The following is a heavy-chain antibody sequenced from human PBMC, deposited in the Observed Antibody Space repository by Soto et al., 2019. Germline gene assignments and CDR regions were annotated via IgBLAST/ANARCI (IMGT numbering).Heavy chain of an antibody. V-gene: IGHV3-11*06. J-gene: IGHJ4*02. Sequence: GGSLRLSCAASGFTFSDYYMSWIRQAPGEGLEWVSYISSSSSYTNYADSVKGRFTISRDNAKNSLYLQMNSLRAEDTAVYYCAREGQPHYYDSSGYYYDYWGQGTLVTVSS. CDR3: AREGQPHYYDSSGYYYDY. D-gene: IGHD3-22*01. CDR1: GFTFSDYY. CDR2: ISSSSSYT.